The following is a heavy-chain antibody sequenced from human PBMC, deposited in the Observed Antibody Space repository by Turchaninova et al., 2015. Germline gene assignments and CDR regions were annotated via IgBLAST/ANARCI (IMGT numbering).Heavy chain of an antibody. Sequence: QVTLKESGPVLVKPTETLTQTCPVSGFSLSNAGVGVIWIRQPPGKALEWLAPMSSNEEKSYSNSLKGRPPLSKATSKSLGFLTVANMDPLDTATYYCARLGGGDYRSDYWGQGTLVTVSS. V-gene: IGHV2-26*01. J-gene: IGHJ4*02. CDR2: MSSNEEK. CDR3: ARLGGGDYRSDY. D-gene: IGHD4-17*01. CDR1: GFSLSNAGVG.